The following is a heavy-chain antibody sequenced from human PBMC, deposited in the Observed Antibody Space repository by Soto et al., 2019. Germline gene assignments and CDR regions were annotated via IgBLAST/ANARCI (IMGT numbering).Heavy chain of an antibody. D-gene: IGHD5-12*01. Sequence: GGSLRLSCAASGFTFSSYAMHWVRQAPGKGLEWVAVISYDGSNKYYADSVKGRFTISRDNSKNTLYLQMNSLRAEDTAVYYCARGVDIVATTTPFDYWGQGTLVTVSS. CDR1: GFTFSSYA. V-gene: IGHV3-30-3*01. CDR3: ARGVDIVATTTPFDY. J-gene: IGHJ4*02. CDR2: ISYDGSNK.